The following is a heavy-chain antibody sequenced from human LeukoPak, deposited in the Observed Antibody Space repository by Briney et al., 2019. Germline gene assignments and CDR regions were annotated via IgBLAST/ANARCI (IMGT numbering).Heavy chain of an antibody. D-gene: IGHD3-9*01. CDR2: ISTSGSTI. Sequence: GGSLRLSCAASGFTFSSYEMNWVRQGPGKGLEWVSYISTSGSTIYYADSVKGRFTISRDNAKKSLYLQMNNLRAEDTAIYYCARASYFDWLSFDYWGQGTLVTVSS. J-gene: IGHJ4*02. CDR3: ARASYFDWLSFDY. CDR1: GFTFSSYE. V-gene: IGHV3-48*03.